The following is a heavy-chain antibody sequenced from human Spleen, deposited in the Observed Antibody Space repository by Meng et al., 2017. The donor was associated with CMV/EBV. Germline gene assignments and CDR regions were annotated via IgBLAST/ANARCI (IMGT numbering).Heavy chain of an antibody. Sequence: LSLTCAASGFTVSSNYMSWVRQAPGKGLEWVSVIYSGGSTYYADSVKGQFTISRDNSKNTLYLQMNSLRAEDTAVYYCARGPYSSSSYYYYYGMDVWGQGTTVTVSS. CDR2: IYSGGST. D-gene: IGHD6-6*01. J-gene: IGHJ6*02. CDR3: ARGPYSSSSYYYYYGMDV. CDR1: GFTVSSNY. V-gene: IGHV3-66*02.